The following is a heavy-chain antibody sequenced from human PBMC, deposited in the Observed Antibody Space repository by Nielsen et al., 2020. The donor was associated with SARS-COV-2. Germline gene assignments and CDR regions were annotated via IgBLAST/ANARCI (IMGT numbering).Heavy chain of an antibody. Sequence: SLKISCATSGFTFDDYAMHWVRQVPGKGLEWVSGISWNSNSIAYADSVKGRFSISRDNAKNSLYVQMHSLRAEDTALYYCVRGRRVGTTIFEYWGQGTVVTVSS. D-gene: IGHD1/OR15-1a*01. CDR2: ISWNSNSI. CDR3: VRGRRVGTTIFEY. V-gene: IGHV3-9*01. J-gene: IGHJ4*02. CDR1: GFTFDDYA.